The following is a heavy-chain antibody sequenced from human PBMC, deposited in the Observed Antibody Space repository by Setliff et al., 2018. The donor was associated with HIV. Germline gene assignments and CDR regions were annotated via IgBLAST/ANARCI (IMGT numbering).Heavy chain of an antibody. CDR3: ARNEEGLCTY. CDR1: GYSLRSFA. CDR2: INTYTGKP. Sequence: ASVKVSCKASGYSLRSFAMNWVRQAPGQGLEWMGWINTYTGKPTYAQGFTGRFVFSLDTSVSTAYLQIDSLKDEDTAIYYCARNEEGLCTYWGQGTPVTDSS. D-gene: IGHD1-1*01. V-gene: IGHV7-4-1*01. J-gene: IGHJ4*02.